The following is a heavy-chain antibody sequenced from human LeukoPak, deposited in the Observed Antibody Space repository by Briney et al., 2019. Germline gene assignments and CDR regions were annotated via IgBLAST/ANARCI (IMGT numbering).Heavy chain of an antibody. J-gene: IGHJ4*02. CDR3: AREGSTSSRLLPLDS. CDR2: INPNSGGT. V-gene: IGHV1-2*06. Sequence: ASVKVSCKASGYTFTAYFMHWVRQVPGQGLEWMGRINPNSGGTDYAQNFQGRVTMTRDTSISTAYMELTRLRSDDTAVYFCAREGSTSSRLLPLDSWGQGTLVTVSS. D-gene: IGHD2-2*01. CDR1: GYTFTAYF.